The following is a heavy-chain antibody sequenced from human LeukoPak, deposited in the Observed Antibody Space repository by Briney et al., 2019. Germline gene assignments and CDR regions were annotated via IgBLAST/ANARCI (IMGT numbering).Heavy chain of an antibody. J-gene: IGHJ4*02. CDR1: GYTFTGYY. Sequence: ASVKVSCKASGYTFTGYYMHWVRQAPGQGPEWMGWINPNSGGTNYAQKFQGRVTMTRDTSISTAYMELSRLRSDDTAVYYCARVRYTVLRPDYWGQGTLVTVSS. V-gene: IGHV1-2*02. CDR3: ARVRYTVLRPDY. D-gene: IGHD3-3*01. CDR2: INPNSGGT.